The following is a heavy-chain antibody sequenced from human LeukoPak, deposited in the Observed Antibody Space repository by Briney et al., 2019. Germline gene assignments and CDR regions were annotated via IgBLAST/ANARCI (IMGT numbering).Heavy chain of an antibody. J-gene: IGHJ4*02. CDR3: ARIRGYSGYDPPNFDY. V-gene: IGHV4-39*01. D-gene: IGHD5-12*01. Sequence: PSETLSLTCTVSGGSISSSSYYWGWIRQPPGKGLEWIGSIYYSGSTYYNPSLKSRVSISVDTSKNQFSLKLSSVTAADTAVYYCARIRGYSGYDPPNFDYWGQGTLVTVSS. CDR1: GGSISSSSYY. CDR2: IYYSGST.